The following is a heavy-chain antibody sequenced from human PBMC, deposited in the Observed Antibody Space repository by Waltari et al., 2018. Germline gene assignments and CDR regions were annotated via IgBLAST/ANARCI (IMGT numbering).Heavy chain of an antibody. J-gene: IGHJ4*02. CDR3: AAVPIAARPLY. Sequence: QVQLQQWGAGLLKPSETLSLTCAVYGGSFSGYYCSWIRQPPGKGLEWIGEINHSGSTNYNPSLMSRVTISVDTSKNQFSLKLSSVTAADTAVYYCAAVPIAARPLYWGQGTLVTVSS. D-gene: IGHD6-6*01. CDR1: GGSFSGYY. V-gene: IGHV4-34*01. CDR2: INHSGST.